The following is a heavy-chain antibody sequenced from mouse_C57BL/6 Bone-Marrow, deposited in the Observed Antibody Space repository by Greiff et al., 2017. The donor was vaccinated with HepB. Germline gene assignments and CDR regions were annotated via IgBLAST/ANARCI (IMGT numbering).Heavy chain of an antibody. J-gene: IGHJ3*01. D-gene: IGHD2-4*01. CDR3: ARLYDYDVWFAY. V-gene: IGHV1-81*01. CDR1: GYTFTSYG. CDR2: IYPRSGNT. Sequence: QVQLQQSGAELARPGASVKLSCKASGYTFTSYGISWVKQRTGQGLEWIGEIYPRSGNTYYNEKFKGKATLTADKSSSTAYMELRSLTSEDSAVYFCARLYDYDVWFAYWGQGTLVTVSA.